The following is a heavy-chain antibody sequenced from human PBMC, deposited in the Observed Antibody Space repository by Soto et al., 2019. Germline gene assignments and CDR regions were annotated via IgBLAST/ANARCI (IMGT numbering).Heavy chain of an antibody. Sequence: PSATLSLTCAVYGGSFSGYYWSWIRQPPGKGLEWIGEINHSGSTNYNPSLKSRVTISVDTSKNQFSLKLSSVTAADTAVYYCATSRDGYNRRFDYWGQGTLVTVSS. V-gene: IGHV4-34*01. CDR3: ATSRDGYNRRFDY. J-gene: IGHJ4*02. CDR2: INHSGST. CDR1: GGSFSGYY. D-gene: IGHD5-12*01.